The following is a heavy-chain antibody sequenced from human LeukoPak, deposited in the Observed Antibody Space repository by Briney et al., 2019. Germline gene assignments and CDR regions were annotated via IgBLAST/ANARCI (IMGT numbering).Heavy chain of an antibody. J-gene: IGHJ4*02. CDR3: AKGIGNLQESPTN. CDR1: GFTFDDYA. V-gene: IGHV3-9*01. CDR2: ITWNSGNI. D-gene: IGHD3-10*01. Sequence: PGRSLRLSCAASGFTFDDYAMPWVRQAPGKGLEWVSGITWNSGNIGYADSVKGRFTISRDNAKNSLYLQMNSLRAEDTALYYCAKGIGNLQESPTNWGQGTLVTVSS.